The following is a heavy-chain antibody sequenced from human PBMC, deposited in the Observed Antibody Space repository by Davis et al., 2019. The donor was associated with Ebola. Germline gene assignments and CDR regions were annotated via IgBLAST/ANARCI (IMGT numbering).Heavy chain of an antibody. CDR3: AREQVGPDY. D-gene: IGHD2-2*01. CDR1: GYTFTSYG. Sequence: ASVKVSCKTSGYTFTSYGINWVRQAPGQGLEWMGWINVYKGYTNYAQKFQGRITMTADTSTNTAYMELRGLTSGDTAFYFCAREQVGPDYWGQGTLVTVSS. CDR2: INVYKGYT. J-gene: IGHJ4*02. V-gene: IGHV1-18*01.